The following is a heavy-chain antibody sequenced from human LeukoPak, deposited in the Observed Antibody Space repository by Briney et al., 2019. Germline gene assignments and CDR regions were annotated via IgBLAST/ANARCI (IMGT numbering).Heavy chain of an antibody. V-gene: IGHV3-9*03. Sequence: PGRSLRLSCAASGFTFDDYGMHWVRQAPGKGLEWVSGISWNSGSIGYADSVKGRFTISRGNAKSTLYLQMNSLRADDMALYYCTKASGYSSGAVDYWGQGTLVTVSS. CDR1: GFTFDDYG. D-gene: IGHD5-18*01. CDR2: ISWNSGSI. CDR3: TKASGYSSGAVDY. J-gene: IGHJ4*02.